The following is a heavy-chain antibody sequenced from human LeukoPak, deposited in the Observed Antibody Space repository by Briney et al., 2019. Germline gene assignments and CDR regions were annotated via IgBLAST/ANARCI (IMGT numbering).Heavy chain of an antibody. D-gene: IGHD1-14*01. Sequence: GGSLRLSCAASGFTFSSCGFNWVRQAPGKGLEWVSSFGPTGTDRYYADSVRGRFTISRDNAKNSMYLQMDSLRDEDTAVYYCATETIGRHYDYWGQGTLLTVSS. CDR2: FGPTGTDR. V-gene: IGHV3-21*01. CDR1: GFTFSSCG. J-gene: IGHJ4*02. CDR3: ATETIGRHYDY.